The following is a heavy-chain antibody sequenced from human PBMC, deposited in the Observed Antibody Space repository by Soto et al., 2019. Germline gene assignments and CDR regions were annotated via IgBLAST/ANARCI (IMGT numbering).Heavy chain of an antibody. CDR3: ERDYGFGELFDP. CDR1: GYTFTSYG. V-gene: IGHV1-18*01. J-gene: IGHJ5*02. CDR2: ISAYNGNT. Sequence: QVQLVQSGAEVKKPGASVKVSCKASGYTFTSYGISWVRQAPGQGLEWMGWISAYNGNTNYAQKLQGRVTMTTDTSTRTGYMDMRSMRSDDTAVYYCERDYGFGELFDPWGQGTLVTVSS. D-gene: IGHD3-10*01.